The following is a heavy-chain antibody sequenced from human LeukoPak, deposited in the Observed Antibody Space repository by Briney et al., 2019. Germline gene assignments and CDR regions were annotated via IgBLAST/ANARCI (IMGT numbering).Heavy chain of an antibody. CDR1: GFTFSSYA. CDR3: AKRYYGSGNYDPLLGY. CDR2: ISGSGTNT. Sequence: PAGSLRLSCAASGFTFSSYAMSWVRQAPGKVLEWVSAISGSGTNTYYADSVKGRFTISRDNSKNTLFLQMNSLRAEDTAVYYCAKRYYGSGNYDPLLGYWGQGALVTVSS. V-gene: IGHV3-23*01. J-gene: IGHJ4*02. D-gene: IGHD3-10*01.